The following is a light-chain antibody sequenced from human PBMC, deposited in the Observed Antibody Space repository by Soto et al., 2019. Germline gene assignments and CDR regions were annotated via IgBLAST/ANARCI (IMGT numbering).Light chain of an antibody. CDR2: DAS. CDR1: QSISTW. Sequence: DIPMTQSPSTLSASIGDRVTITCLASQSISTWLAWYQQKPGKAPKLLIYDASSLESGVPSRLSGSGSGTEFTLTISSLQPDDFATYYCQQYNSYWTFGQGTKVDIK. V-gene: IGKV1-5*01. J-gene: IGKJ1*01. CDR3: QQYNSYWT.